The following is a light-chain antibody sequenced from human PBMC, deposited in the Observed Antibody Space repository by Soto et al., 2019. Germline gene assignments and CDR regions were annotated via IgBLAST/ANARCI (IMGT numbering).Light chain of an antibody. CDR2: GAS. CDR1: QSFSSTF. V-gene: IGKV3-20*01. CDR3: QQLASPVP. J-gene: IGKJ1*01. Sequence: EILLTQSPDSLSLSPGDRATLSCRASQSFSSTFFAWYQQKPGQAPRLLIYGASSRATGIPDRFSGSGSGTAFPPPISGLGPEDFPVYYCQQLASPVPFAQGPRWKSN.